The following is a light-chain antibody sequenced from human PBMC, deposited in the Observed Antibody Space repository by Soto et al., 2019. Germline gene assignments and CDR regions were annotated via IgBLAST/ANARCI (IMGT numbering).Light chain of an antibody. V-gene: IGKV3-20*01. Sequence: EIVLTQSPGTLSLSPGERATLSCRASQSVSSIAWYQQKPGQAPRLLIYGASSRATGIPDRFSGSGSGTDFTLTISRLESEDFAVYYCQQYHNWWTFGQGTKVDIK. CDR2: GAS. CDR1: QSVSS. J-gene: IGKJ1*01. CDR3: QQYHNWWT.